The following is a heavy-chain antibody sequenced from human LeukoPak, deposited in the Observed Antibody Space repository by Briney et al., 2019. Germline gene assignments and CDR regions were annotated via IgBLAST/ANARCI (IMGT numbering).Heavy chain of an antibody. Sequence: ASVKVSCKASGYTFTGYYMHWVRQAPGQGLEWMGWINPNSGDTNYAQKFQGRVTMTRDTSISTAYMELSRLRSDDTAVYYCARDIDHRYFDLWGRGTLVTVSS. CDR3: ARDIDHRYFDL. CDR1: GYTFTGYY. V-gene: IGHV1-2*02. J-gene: IGHJ2*01. D-gene: IGHD1-14*01. CDR2: INPNSGDT.